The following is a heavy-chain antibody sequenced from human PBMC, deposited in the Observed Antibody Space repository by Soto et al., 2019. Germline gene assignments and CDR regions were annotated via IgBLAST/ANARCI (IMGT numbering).Heavy chain of an antibody. CDR2: INAGNGNT. J-gene: IGHJ4*02. CDR3: ARVSRPQMATRD. V-gene: IGHV1-3*01. D-gene: IGHD5-12*01. CDR1: GYTFTSYA. Sequence: GASLKVSCKASGYTFTSYAMHWVRQASGQRLEWMGWINAGNGNTKYSQKFQGRVTITRDTSASTAYMELSSLRSEDTAVYYCARVSRPQMATRDWGQGTLVTVSS.